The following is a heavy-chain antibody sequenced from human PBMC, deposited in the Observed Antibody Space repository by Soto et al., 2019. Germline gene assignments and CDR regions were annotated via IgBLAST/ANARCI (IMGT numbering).Heavy chain of an antibody. CDR3: ASARHIGP. Sequence: GGSLRLSCAASGFTFSNYWMSWVRQAPGKGLEWVANIKQDGSATNYLDSVKGRFTISRDNAENSLYLQMNSLRAEDTAVYYCASARHIGPWGQGTLVTVSS. CDR1: GFTFSNYW. J-gene: IGHJ5*02. V-gene: IGHV3-7*01. CDR2: IKQDGSAT. D-gene: IGHD2-21*01.